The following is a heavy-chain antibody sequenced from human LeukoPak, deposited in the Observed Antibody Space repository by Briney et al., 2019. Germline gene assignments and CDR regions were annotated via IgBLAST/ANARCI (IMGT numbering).Heavy chain of an antibody. Sequence: ASVKVSCKASGYTFTSYYMHWVRQAPGQGVEWMGIINPSGGSTSYAQKFQGRVTMTRDMSTSTVYMELSSLRSEDTAVYYCARGWDLRFAYYYYYMDVWGKGTTVTVSS. CDR3: ARGWDLRFAYYYYYMDV. J-gene: IGHJ6*03. D-gene: IGHD1-26*01. V-gene: IGHV1-46*01. CDR2: INPSGGST. CDR1: GYTFTSYY.